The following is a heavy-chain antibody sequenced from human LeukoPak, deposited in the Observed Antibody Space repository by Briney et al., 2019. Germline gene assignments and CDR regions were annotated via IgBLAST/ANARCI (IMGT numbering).Heavy chain of an antibody. CDR1: GYTFTSYG. D-gene: IGHD1-26*01. Sequence: ALVKACPKASGYTFTSYGISWVRQAPGQGLEWIGWISPYNGNTNHIQKLQGRVTMTADSSTSTVYMELRSLRSDDTAVYYCSRDRVFTEPRSKVDHWGQGNVHPVSS. J-gene: IGHJ1*01. CDR3: SRDRVFTEPRSKVDH. CDR2: ISPYNGNT. V-gene: IGHV1-18*01.